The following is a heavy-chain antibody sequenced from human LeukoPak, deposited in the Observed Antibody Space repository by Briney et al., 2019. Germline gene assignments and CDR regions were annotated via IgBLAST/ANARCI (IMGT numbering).Heavy chain of an antibody. Sequence: ASAKVSCKASGYTFTSYGISWVRQAPGQGLEWMGWISAYNGNTNYAQKLQGRVTMTTDTSTSTAYMELRSLRSDDTAVYSCARRGSGTDSWVDWFDPWGQGTLVTVSS. CDR1: GYTFTSYG. J-gene: IGHJ5*02. D-gene: IGHD3-10*01. V-gene: IGHV1-18*01. CDR3: ARRGSGTDSWVDWFDP. CDR2: ISAYNGNT.